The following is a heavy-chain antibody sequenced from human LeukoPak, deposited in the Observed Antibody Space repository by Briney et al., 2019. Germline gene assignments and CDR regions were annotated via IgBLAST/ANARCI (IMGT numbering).Heavy chain of an antibody. V-gene: IGHV3-30*18. CDR3: AKDAAGGIFDY. Sequence: SGGSLRLSCAASGFTFSSYSMNWVRQAPGKGLEWVAVISYDGSNKYYADSVKGRFTISRDNSKNTLYLQMNSLRAEDTAVYYCAKDAAGGIFDYWGQGTLVTVSS. CDR2: ISYDGSNK. CDR1: GFTFSSYS. J-gene: IGHJ4*02. D-gene: IGHD6-13*01.